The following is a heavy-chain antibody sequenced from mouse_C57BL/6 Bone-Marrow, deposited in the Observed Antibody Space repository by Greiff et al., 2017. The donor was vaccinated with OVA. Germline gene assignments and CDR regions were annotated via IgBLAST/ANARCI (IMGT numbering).Heavy chain of an antibody. CDR3: ARRIYSNPFAY. V-gene: IGHV1-55*01. CDR2: IYPGSGST. Sequence: VQLQQPGAELVKPGASVKMSCKASGYTFTSSWITWVKQRPGQGLEWIGDIYPGSGSTNYNEKFKSQATLTVDTSSSTAYMQLSSLTSEDSAVYYCARRIYSNPFAYWGQGTLVTVSA. D-gene: IGHD2-5*01. J-gene: IGHJ3*01. CDR1: GYTFTSSW.